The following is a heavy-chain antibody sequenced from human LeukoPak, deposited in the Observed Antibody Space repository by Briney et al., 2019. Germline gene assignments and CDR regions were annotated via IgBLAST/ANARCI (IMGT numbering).Heavy chain of an antibody. J-gene: IGHJ4*02. CDR3: AKDLEPDYGSGRASDY. D-gene: IGHD3-10*01. V-gene: IGHV1-69*06. CDR1: GGTFSSYA. Sequence: ASVKVSCKASGGTFSSYAISWVRQAPGQGLEWMGGIIPIFGTANYAQKFQGRVTITADKSTSTAYMELSSLRAEDTAVYYCAKDLEPDYGSGRASDYWGQGTLVTVSS. CDR2: IIPIFGTA.